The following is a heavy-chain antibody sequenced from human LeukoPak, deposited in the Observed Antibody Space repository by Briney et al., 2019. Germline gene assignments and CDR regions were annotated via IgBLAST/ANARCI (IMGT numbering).Heavy chain of an antibody. V-gene: IGHV3-53*05. Sequence: GGSLRLSCAASGFTVSSNYMSWVRQAPGKGLEGVSVIYSGGSTYYADSVKGRFTISRDNSKNTLYLQMNSLRAEDTAVYYCAKDQYSAEGASDYWGQGTLVTVSS. J-gene: IGHJ4*02. CDR3: AKDQYSAEGASDY. D-gene: IGHD5-12*01. CDR2: IYSGGST. CDR1: GFTVSSNY.